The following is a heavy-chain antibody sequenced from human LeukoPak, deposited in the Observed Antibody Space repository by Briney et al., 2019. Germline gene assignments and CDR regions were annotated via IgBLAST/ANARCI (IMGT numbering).Heavy chain of an antibody. Sequence: PGESLRLSCAASGFTFTRYAMSWVPQAPGRGREWVASLNVHNGRAYYVESVKGRFTISRDDLENTVLLHLNSLRAEDTAIYYCAKKGESLDYYAMDVWGQGTTVTVSS. CDR3: AKKGESLDYYAMDV. J-gene: IGHJ6*02. CDR1: GFTFTRYA. D-gene: IGHD5-24*01. V-gene: IGHV3-23*01. CDR2: LNVHNGRA.